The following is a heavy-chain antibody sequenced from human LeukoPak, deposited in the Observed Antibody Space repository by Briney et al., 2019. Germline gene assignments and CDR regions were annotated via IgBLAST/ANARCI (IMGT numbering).Heavy chain of an antibody. J-gene: IGHJ6*02. D-gene: IGHD6-19*01. CDR1: GGSISSYY. CDR3: ARGVYGYSSGWTLIPYYYYGMDV. V-gene: IGHV4-59*01. CDR2: IYYSGST. Sequence: PSETLSLTCTVSGGSISSYYWSWIRQPPGKGLEWIGYIYYSGSTNYNPSLKSRVTISVGTSKNQFSLKLSSVTAADTAVYYCARGVYGYSSGWTLIPYYYYGMDVWGQGTTVTVSS.